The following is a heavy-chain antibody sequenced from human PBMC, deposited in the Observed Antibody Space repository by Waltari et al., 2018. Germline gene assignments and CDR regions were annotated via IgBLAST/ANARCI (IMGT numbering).Heavy chain of an antibody. CDR3: AKDMNIVGATTGIVFDI. V-gene: IGHV3-23*03. CDR2: IYSGGST. CDR1: GLPFILHA. Sequence: EVQLLASGGGLVQPGGSLSLSCAASGLPFILHAMTLAPPASRKGLEWVSVIYSGGSTYYEESVKGRFTISREYSKNTLYLQMNSLRAEDTAVYYCAKDMNIVGATTGIVFDIWGQGTMVTVSS. J-gene: IGHJ3*02. D-gene: IGHD1-26*01.